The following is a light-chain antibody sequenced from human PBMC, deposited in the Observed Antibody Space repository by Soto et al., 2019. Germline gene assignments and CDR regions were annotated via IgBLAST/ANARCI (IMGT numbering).Light chain of an antibody. CDR3: QQSYTTLFT. Sequence: DIQMTQSPSSLSASVGDRVTITCRASQTINNYLNWYQQKPGKAPKLLIYAASSLQSGVPSRFSGSGSGTAFTLTISSLQHEDFATYYCQQSYTTLFTCGPGTKVDIK. V-gene: IGKV1-39*01. CDR1: QTINNY. CDR2: AAS. J-gene: IGKJ3*01.